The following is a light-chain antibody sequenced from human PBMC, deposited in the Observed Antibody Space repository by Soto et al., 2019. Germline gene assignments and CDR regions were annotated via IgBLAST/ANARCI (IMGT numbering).Light chain of an antibody. Sequence: EIVMTQSPATLSVSPGDGTTLSCRARSSVSSNLAWYQQKPGQAPRLLIYGASTRATGIPARFSGSGSGTEFTLTISSLQSEDFAVYYCQQYNNWPYTFGQGTKLEIK. V-gene: IGKV3-15*01. J-gene: IGKJ2*01. CDR3: QQYNNWPYT. CDR1: SSVSSN. CDR2: GAS.